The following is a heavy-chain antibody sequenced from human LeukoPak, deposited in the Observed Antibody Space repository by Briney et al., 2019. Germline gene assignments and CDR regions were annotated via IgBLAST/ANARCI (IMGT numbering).Heavy chain of an antibody. J-gene: IGHJ4*02. CDR3: LKAFLLTRGICCNS. V-gene: IGHV3-23*01. D-gene: IGHD2-15*01. CDR1: GFTFSSYA. CDR2: ISGSGGST. Sequence: GGSLRLSCAASGFTFSSYAMSWVRQAQGKGLEWVSTISGSGGSTYYADSVKGRFTISRDNSKNTLYLQMDSLRAEDTAVYYGLKAFLLTRGICCNSWGQGTLVTVSS.